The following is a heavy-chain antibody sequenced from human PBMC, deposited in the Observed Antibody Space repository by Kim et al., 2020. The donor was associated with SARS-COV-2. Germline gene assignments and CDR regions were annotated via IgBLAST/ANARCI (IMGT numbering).Heavy chain of an antibody. D-gene: IGHD2-2*01. CDR3: ARDEVVPAAIGAFDI. CDR2: INAGNGNT. V-gene: IGHV1-3*01. J-gene: IGHJ3*02. CDR1: GYTFTSYA. Sequence: ASVKVSCKASGYTFTSYAMHWVRQAPGQRLEWMGWINAGNGNTKYSQKFQGRVTITRDTSASTAYMELSSLRSEDTAVYYCARDEVVPAAIGAFDIWGQGTMVTVSS.